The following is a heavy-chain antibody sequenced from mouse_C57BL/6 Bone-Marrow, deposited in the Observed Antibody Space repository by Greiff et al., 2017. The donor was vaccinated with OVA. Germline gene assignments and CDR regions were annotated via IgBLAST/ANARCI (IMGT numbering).Heavy chain of an antibody. V-gene: IGHV14-4*01. D-gene: IGHD5-5*01. CDR1: GFNIKDDY. CDR3: TYRGWFAY. Sequence: VQLQQSGAELVRPGASVKLSCTASGFNIKDDYMHWVKQRPEQGLEWIGWIDPENGDTESASKFQGKAPITADTSSNTAYLQLSSLTSEDTAVYYCTYRGWFAYWGQGTLVTVSA. J-gene: IGHJ3*01. CDR2: IDPENGDT.